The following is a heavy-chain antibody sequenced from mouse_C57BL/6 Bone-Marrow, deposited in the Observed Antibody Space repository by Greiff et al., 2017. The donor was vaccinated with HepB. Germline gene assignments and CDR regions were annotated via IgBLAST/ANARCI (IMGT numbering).Heavy chain of an antibody. D-gene: IGHD2-3*01. V-gene: IGHV5-4*01. J-gene: IGHJ2*01. CDR1: GFTFSSYA. CDR3: ARDLGDGYFDY. Sequence: DVMLVESGGGLVKPGGSLKLSCAASGFTFSSYAMSWVRQTPEKRLEWVATISDGGSSTYYPDNVKGRFTISRDNAKNNLYLQMSHLKSEDTAMYYCARDLGDGYFDYWGQGTTLTVSS. CDR2: ISDGGSST.